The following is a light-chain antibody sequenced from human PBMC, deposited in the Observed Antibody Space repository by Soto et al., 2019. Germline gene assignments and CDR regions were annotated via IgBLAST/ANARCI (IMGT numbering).Light chain of an antibody. CDR3: SSYTSSSTSV. CDR2: EGS. V-gene: IGLV2-14*02. CDR1: SIGLGSYNL. Sequence: QSVLTQPASVSGSPGQSITISCTGTSIGLGSYNLVSWYQHHPGKAPKLMIYEGSKRPSGVSNRFSGSKSGNTASLTISGLQAEDEADYYCSSYTSSSTSVFGNGTKATVL. J-gene: IGLJ1*01.